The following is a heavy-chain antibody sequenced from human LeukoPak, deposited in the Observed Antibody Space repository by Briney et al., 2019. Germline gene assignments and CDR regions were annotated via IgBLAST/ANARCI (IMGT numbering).Heavy chain of an antibody. CDR3: ASNGPFGSGSSYFDY. CDR1: GFTFSSYW. V-gene: IGHV3-7*01. Sequence: GGSLRLSWAASGFTFSSYWMSWVRQAPVKGLEWVANIKQDGSEKYYVDSVKGRFTISRDNAKNSLYLQMNSLRAEDTAVYYCASNGPFGSGSSYFDYWGQGTLVTVSS. J-gene: IGHJ4*02. D-gene: IGHD1-26*01. CDR2: IKQDGSEK.